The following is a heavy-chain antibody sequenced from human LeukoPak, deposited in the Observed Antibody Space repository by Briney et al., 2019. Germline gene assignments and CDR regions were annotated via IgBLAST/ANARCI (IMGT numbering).Heavy chain of an antibody. CDR2: ISSRSSLI. CDR3: AGDSPFASDY. J-gene: IGHJ4*02. D-gene: IGHD3-3*02. Sequence: GGSLRLSCAASGFTLSSYSMNWARQAPGKGLEWVSYISSRSSLIYYADSVKGRFTISRDNARSSVYLQMSSLRDEDTAVYYCAGDSPFASDYWGQRALVTVSS. V-gene: IGHV3-48*02. CDR1: GFTLSSYS.